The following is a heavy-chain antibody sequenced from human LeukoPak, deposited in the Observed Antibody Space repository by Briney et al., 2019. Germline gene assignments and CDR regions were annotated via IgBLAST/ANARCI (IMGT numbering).Heavy chain of an antibody. J-gene: IGHJ4*02. CDR2: IYYSGST. D-gene: IGHD6-19*01. CDR3: ARAMNSFEVAVAAAIDY. V-gene: IGHV4-39*07. CDR1: GGSISSSSYY. Sequence: SETLSLTCTVSGGSISSSSYYWGWIRQPPGKGLEWIGSIYYSGSTYYNPSLKSRVTISVDTSKNQFSLKLSSVTAADTAVYYCARAMNSFEVAVAAAIDYWGQGTLVTVSS.